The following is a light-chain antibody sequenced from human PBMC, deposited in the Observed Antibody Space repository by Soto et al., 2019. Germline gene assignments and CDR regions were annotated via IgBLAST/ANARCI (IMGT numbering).Light chain of an antibody. CDR1: SSDVGAYGY. J-gene: IGLJ1*01. Sequence: QSVLTQPASVSGSPGQSITISCTGTSSDVGAYGYVSWYQQHPDEAPKLMIYEVSNRPSGVSNRFSGSKSVNTATLTIFGLQADDEADYYCSSYTSSSTRVFGTGTRSPS. CDR3: SSYTSSSTRV. V-gene: IGLV2-14*03. CDR2: EVS.